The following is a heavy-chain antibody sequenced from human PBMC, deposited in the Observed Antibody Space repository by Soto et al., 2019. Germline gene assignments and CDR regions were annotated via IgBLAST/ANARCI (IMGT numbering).Heavy chain of an antibody. CDR2: ISSDGSNK. CDR3: ARMASFYCIGGSCYPTYGMDV. V-gene: IGHV3-30-3*01. CDR1: GFTFSSYA. J-gene: IGHJ6*02. D-gene: IGHD2-15*01. Sequence: QVQLVESGGGVVQPGRSLRLSCAASGFTFSSYAMHWVRQAPGKGLEWVAVISSDGSNKYYADSVKGRFTISRDNSKNALYLQMNSLRAEDTAVYYCARMASFYCIGGSCYPTYGMDVWGQGTTVTVSS.